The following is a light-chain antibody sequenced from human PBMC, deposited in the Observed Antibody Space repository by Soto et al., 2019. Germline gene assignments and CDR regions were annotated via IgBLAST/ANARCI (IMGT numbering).Light chain of an antibody. CDR2: GAS. CDR3: QQYNNWPQT. V-gene: IGKV3-15*01. Sequence: EIVMTQSQATLSVSPGERATLSCRASQSVSSYLAWYQQKPGQAPRLLIYGASTRATGIPARFSGSGSGTECTLTISSLQSEDFAVYYCQQYNNWPQTFGQGTKVEIK. J-gene: IGKJ1*01. CDR1: QSVSSY.